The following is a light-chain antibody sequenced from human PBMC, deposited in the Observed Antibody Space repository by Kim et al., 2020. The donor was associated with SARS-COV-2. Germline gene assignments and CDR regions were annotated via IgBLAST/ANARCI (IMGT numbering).Light chain of an antibody. CDR1: KSIHLS. V-gene: IGKV1-5*03. CDR2: SES. J-gene: IGKJ1*01. CDR3: QQYNTYPWS. Sequence: APVETRAPITCRASKSIHLSLAWYQQKPGKAPSLLIHSESNLETGVPSRFSGSGSGTEFTLTISSLQPDDFATYYCQQYNTYPWSFGQGTKVDIK.